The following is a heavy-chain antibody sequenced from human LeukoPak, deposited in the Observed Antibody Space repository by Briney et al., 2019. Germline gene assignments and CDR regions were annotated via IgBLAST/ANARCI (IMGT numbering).Heavy chain of an antibody. CDR3: AKDPYGTRYFDY. V-gene: IGHV3-23*01. CDR1: GFTFRTYA. D-gene: IGHD2-2*01. Sequence: PGGSLRLSCAASGFTFRTYAMSWVRQAPGKGLEWVSSLSGSGYNTYYADSVKGRFTISRDNSKNTVYLQMNSLRAEDTAVYYCAKDPYGTRYFDYWGQGTLVTVSS. CDR2: LSGSGYNT. J-gene: IGHJ4*02.